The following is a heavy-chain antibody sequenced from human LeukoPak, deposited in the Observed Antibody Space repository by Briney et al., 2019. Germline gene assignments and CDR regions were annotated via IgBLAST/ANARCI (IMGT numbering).Heavy chain of an antibody. CDR2: IFGDGSA. CDR1: GGSINNYY. J-gene: IGHJ5*02. D-gene: IGHD3-9*01. CDR3: ARDYDVLTAYPPTQLFDP. Sequence: SETLSLTCNVSGGSINNYYWNWIRQPAGKGLEWIGRIFGDGSANYNPSLKSRVTMSVDTSKNQFSLKLNSVTAADTAVYYCARDYDVLTAYPPTQLFDPWGQGTLVTVSS. V-gene: IGHV4-4*07.